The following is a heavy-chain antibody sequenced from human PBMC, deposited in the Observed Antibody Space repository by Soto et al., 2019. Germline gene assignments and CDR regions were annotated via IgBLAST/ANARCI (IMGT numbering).Heavy chain of an antibody. D-gene: IGHD3-10*01. Sequence: KGLEWIGYIYYSGSTNYNPSLKSRVTISVDTSKNQFSLKLSSVTAADTAVYYCARYGSGSSVWFDPWGQGTLVTVSS. J-gene: IGHJ5*02. CDR3: ARYGSGSSVWFDP. V-gene: IGHV4-59*01. CDR2: IYYSGST.